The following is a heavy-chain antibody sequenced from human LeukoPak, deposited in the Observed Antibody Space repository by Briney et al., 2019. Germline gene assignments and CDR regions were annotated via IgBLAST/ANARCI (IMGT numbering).Heavy chain of an antibody. J-gene: IGHJ4*02. CDR1: GYTFTGYY. V-gene: IGHV1-2*02. CDR2: INLNSGGT. CDR3: ARASYNWNDGGY. Sequence: ASVKVSCKASGYTFTGYYMHWVRQAPGQGLEWMGWINLNSGGTNYAQKFQGRVTMTRDTSISTAYMELSRLRSDDTAVYYCARASYNWNDGGYWGQGTLVTVSS. D-gene: IGHD1-1*01.